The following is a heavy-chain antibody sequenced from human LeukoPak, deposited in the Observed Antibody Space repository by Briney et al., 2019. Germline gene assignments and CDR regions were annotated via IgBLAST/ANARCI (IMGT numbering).Heavy chain of an antibody. CDR1: GFTFSKYG. V-gene: IGHV3-23*01. CDR3: AQSPSYYYGSGSPREFDY. D-gene: IGHD3-10*01. Sequence: GGSLRLSCVASGFTFSKYGMNWVRQAPGKGLEWVSGIVGSGVTTYYADSVKGRFTISRDNSKNTLYLQMNSLRAEDTAVYYCAQSPSYYYGSGSPREFDYWGQGTLVTVSS. CDR2: IVGSGVTT. J-gene: IGHJ4*02.